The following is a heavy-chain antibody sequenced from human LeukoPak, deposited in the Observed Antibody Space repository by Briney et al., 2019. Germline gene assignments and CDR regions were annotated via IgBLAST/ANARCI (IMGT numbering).Heavy chain of an antibody. J-gene: IGHJ5*02. CDR2: INHSGST. V-gene: IGHV4-34*01. CDR1: GGSFSGYY. D-gene: IGHD2-15*01. CDR3: ARVGGYCSGGSCYSEKNWFDP. Sequence: SETLSLTCAVYGGSFSGYYWSWIRQPPGKGLEWIGEINHSGSTNYNPSLKSRVTISVDTPKNQFSLKLSSVTAADTAVYYCARVGGYCSGGSCYSEKNWFDPWGQGTLVTVSS.